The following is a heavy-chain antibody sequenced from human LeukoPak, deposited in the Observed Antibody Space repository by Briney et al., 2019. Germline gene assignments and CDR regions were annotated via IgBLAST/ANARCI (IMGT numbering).Heavy chain of an antibody. CDR3: ARVSRFLEWNWFDP. V-gene: IGHV1-2*02. CDR2: INPNSGGT. D-gene: IGHD3-3*01. J-gene: IGHJ5*02. CDR1: GYTFTGYY. Sequence: ASVKVSCKASGYTFTGYYMHWVRQAPGQGLEWMGWINPNSGGTNYAQKFQGRVTMTRDTSISTAYMELSRLRSDDTAVYYCARVSRFLEWNWFDPWGQGTLVTVSS.